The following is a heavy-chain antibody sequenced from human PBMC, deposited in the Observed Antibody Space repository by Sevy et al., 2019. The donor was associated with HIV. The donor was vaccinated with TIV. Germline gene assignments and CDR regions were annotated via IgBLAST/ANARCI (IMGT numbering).Heavy chain of an antibody. CDR3: ARAEDSSGPKHGRTRGNYYYYYGMDV. D-gene: IGHD3-22*01. J-gene: IGHJ6*02. V-gene: IGHV3-30-3*01. CDR1: GFTFSSFA. CDR2: ISYDGSNK. Sequence: GGSLRLSCAASGFTFSSFAMHWVRQAPGKGLEWVAVISYDGSNKYYADSVKGRFTISRDNSKNTLYLQMNSLRAEDTAVYYCARAEDSSGPKHGRTRGNYYYYYGMDVWGQGTTVTVSS.